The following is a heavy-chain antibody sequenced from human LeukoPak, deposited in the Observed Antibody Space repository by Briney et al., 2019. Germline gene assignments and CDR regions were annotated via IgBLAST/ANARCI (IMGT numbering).Heavy chain of an antibody. CDR2: IYSGGST. CDR1: GVTFSSNS. D-gene: IGHD6-13*01. V-gene: IGHV3-53*01. Sequence: PGGSLRLSCAAFGVTFSSNSMSWVRQAPGPGLGWVSVIYSGGSTYYADSATGRFTISRDNSKNTLYLQMNSLRAEDTAVYYCARELAAAGATSGTFGYWGQGTLVTVSS. J-gene: IGHJ4*02. CDR3: ARELAAAGATSGTFGY.